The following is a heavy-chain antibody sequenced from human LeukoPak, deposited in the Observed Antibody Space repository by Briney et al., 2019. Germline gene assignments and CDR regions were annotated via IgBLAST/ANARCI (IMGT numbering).Heavy chain of an antibody. CDR1: GGSISSSSYY. V-gene: IGHV4-39*01. Sequence: SETLSLTCTVSGGSISSSSYYWGWIRQPPGKGLEWIGSIYYSGSTYYNPSLKIRVTISVDTSKTQFSLKMSSVTAADTAVYYCARLYYYDSSGYSIGSDAFDIWGQGTMVTVSS. D-gene: IGHD3-22*01. J-gene: IGHJ3*02. CDR2: IYYSGST. CDR3: ARLYYYDSSGYSIGSDAFDI.